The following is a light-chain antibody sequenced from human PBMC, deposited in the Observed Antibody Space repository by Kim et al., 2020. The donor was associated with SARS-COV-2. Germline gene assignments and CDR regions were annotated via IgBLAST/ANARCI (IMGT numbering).Light chain of an antibody. CDR3: QAWDSSLYV. J-gene: IGLJ1*01. V-gene: IGLV3-1*01. CDR1: ELGDKY. Sequence: VSQGKTARISWYGDELGDKYACWDQQKPGHDPVLVIYQDSKRPSGIPERFCGSKSGNAATLTISGTQAMDEAGYFCQAWDSSLYVFGTGTKVTVL. CDR2: QDS.